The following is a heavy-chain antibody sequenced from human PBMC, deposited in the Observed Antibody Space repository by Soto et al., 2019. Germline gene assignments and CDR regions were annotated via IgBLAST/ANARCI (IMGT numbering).Heavy chain of an antibody. D-gene: IGHD2-15*01. CDR3: ARSRRYSACYYYDMDV. V-gene: IGHV1-69*12. J-gene: IGHJ6*02. CDR1: GGTFSSYA. CDR2: IIPIFDTA. Sequence: QVQLVQSGAEVKKPGSSVKVSCKASGGTFSSYAISWVRQAPGQGLEWMGGIIPIFDTANYAQKFQGRVTITADESTNTAYMELSSLRSEDTAVYYCARSRRYSACYYYDMDVWGQGTTVTVSS.